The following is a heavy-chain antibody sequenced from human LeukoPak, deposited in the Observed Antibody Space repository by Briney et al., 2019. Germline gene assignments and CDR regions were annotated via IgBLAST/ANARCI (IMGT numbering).Heavy chain of an antibody. J-gene: IGHJ4*02. V-gene: IGHV3-23*01. CDR2: IGGSGGSA. D-gene: IGHD2-2*01. CDR3: ARRYCTSTSCYNFDY. Sequence: GGSLRLSCAASGFTFTNYAINWVRQAPGKGLEWVSSIGGSGGSAIYADSVKGRFTISRDNSKNTVRLQMNSLRADDTAVYFCARRYCTSTSCYNFDYWGQGTLVTVSS. CDR1: GFTFTNYA.